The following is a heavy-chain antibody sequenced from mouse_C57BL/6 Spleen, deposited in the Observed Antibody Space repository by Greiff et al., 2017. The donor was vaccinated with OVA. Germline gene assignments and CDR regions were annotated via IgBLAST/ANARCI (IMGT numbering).Heavy chain of an antibody. CDR3: ARFGSGYYFDY. D-gene: IGHD3-2*02. CDR2: IYPGDGDT. CDR1: GYAFSSYW. Sequence: VKLQESGAELVKPGASVKISCKASGYAFSSYWMNWVKQRPGKGLEWIGQIYPGDGDTNYHGKFKGKATLTADKSSSTAYMQRSSLTSEDSAVYFCARFGSGYYFDYWGQGTTLTVSS. J-gene: IGHJ2*01. V-gene: IGHV1-80*01.